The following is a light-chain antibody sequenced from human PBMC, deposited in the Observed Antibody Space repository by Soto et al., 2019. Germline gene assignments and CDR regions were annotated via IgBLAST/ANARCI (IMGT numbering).Light chain of an antibody. J-gene: IGKJ1*01. Sequence: ASIGDRVTITCRASQSISSWLAWYQQKPGKAPKLLIYDASSLESGVPSRFSGSGSGTEFTLTISSLQPDDFATYYCQQYNSYSWTFGQGTKVDIK. V-gene: IGKV1-5*01. CDR2: DAS. CDR3: QQYNSYSWT. CDR1: QSISSW.